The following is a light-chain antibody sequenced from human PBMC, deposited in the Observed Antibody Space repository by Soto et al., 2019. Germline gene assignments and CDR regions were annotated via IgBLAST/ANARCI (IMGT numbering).Light chain of an antibody. J-gene: IGKJ4*01. CDR1: QSVSSSY. CDR2: GAS. V-gene: IGKV3D-20*02. CDR3: QQRRNWPPVT. Sequence: EIVLTQSPGTLSLSPGERATLSCRASQSVSSSYLAWYQQKPGQAPRLLTYGASSRATGIPARFSGSGSGTDFTLAISSLEPEDFAVYYCQQRRNWPPVTFGGGTKVDIK.